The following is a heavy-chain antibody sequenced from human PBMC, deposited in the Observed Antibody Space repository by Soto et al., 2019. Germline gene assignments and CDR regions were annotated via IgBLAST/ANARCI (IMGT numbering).Heavy chain of an antibody. J-gene: IGHJ4*02. CDR2: IYYSGCT. Sequence: SETLSLTCTVSGGSISSSSYYWGWIRQPPGKGLEWIGIIYYSGCTYYNPSLKSRVTISVDTSKNQFSLKLSSVTAADTAVYYCARVAAAAGYFDYWGQGTLVTVSS. CDR3: ARVAAAAGYFDY. CDR1: GGSISSSSYY. D-gene: IGHD6-13*01. V-gene: IGHV4-39*07.